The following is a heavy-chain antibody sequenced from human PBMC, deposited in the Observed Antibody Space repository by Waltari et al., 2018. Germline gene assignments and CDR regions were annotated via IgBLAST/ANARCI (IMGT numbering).Heavy chain of an antibody. CDR2: IYYSGST. J-gene: IGHJ4*02. CDR1: GGSISSSSYY. D-gene: IGHD6-13*01. Sequence: QLQLQELGPGLVKPSETLSLTCTVSGGSISSSSYYWGWIRQPPGKGLEWIGSIYYSGSTYYNPSLKSRVTISVDTSKNQFSLKLSSVTAADTAVYYCARDTMHSSSWYRRDYFDYWGQGTLVTVSS. V-gene: IGHV4-39*07. CDR3: ARDTMHSSSWYRRDYFDY.